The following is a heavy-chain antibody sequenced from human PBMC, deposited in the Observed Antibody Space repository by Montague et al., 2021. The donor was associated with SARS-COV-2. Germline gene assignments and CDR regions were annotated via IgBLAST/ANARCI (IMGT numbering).Heavy chain of an antibody. J-gene: IGHJ4*01. Sequence: SRILSLSVSGFTLSSHPLHWVRQAPGKGLEWVAVIFHDENTTYYADSVKGRFTISRDNSKSRLYLEMSSLKPEDTGVYYCARDDATAGATGPFDYWGHGTLVTVSS. V-gene: IGHV3-30*04. D-gene: IGHD1-26*01. CDR3: ARDDATAGATGPFDY. CDR2: IFHDENTT. CDR1: GFTLSSHP.